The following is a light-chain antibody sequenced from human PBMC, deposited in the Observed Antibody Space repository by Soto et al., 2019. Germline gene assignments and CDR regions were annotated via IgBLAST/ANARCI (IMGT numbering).Light chain of an antibody. Sequence: RASQSISSWLAWYQQKPAKAPRLLIYATSNLQSGVPSRISGSGSGTEFTLTISNVQPEDFATYFCQQSYSAQYTFGQGTKGDIK. V-gene: IGKV1-39*01. CDR3: QQSYSAQYT. J-gene: IGKJ2*01. CDR1: QSISSW. CDR2: ATS.